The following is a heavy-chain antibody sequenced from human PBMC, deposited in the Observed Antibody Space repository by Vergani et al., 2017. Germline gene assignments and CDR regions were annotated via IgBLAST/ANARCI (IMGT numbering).Heavy chain of an antibody. D-gene: IGHD6-6*01. J-gene: IGHJ5*02. Sequence: QVQLVQSGAEVKKPGSSVKVSCKASGGTFSSYAISWVRQAPGQGLEWMGRIIPIVGTANYAQKFQGRVTITADNSTSTAYMELSSLRSEDTAVYYCARASMAALLLRFDPWGQGTLVTVSS. CDR3: ARASMAALLLRFDP. V-gene: IGHV1-69*04. CDR1: GGTFSSYA. CDR2: IIPIVGTA.